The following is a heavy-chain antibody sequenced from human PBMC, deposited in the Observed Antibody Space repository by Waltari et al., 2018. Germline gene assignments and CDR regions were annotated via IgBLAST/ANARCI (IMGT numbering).Heavy chain of an antibody. D-gene: IGHD3-10*01. CDR1: GGSISSSNW. CDR2: IYHSGST. J-gene: IGHJ6*02. V-gene: IGHV4-4*02. Sequence: QVQLQESGPGLVKPSGTLSLTCAVSGGSISSSNWWSWVRQPPGKGLEWIGEIYHSGSTNYNPSLKSRVTISVDKSKNQFSLKLSSVTAADTAVYYCARILLWFRESPTYYYGMDVWGQGTTVTVSS. CDR3: ARILLWFRESPTYYYGMDV.